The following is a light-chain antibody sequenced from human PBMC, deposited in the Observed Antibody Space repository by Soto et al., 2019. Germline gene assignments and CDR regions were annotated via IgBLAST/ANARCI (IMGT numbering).Light chain of an antibody. J-gene: IGLJ1*01. Sequence: QSALIQPASVSGSPGQSITISCTGASTDVDGYDYVSWYQQHPGQAPKLMIYDVNNRPSGVSYRFSGSKSGDTASLTISGLQAEDDADYYCSSYTSSAPFYVFGTGTKLTVL. CDR1: STDVDGYDY. CDR2: DVN. CDR3: SSYTSSAPFYV. V-gene: IGLV2-14*03.